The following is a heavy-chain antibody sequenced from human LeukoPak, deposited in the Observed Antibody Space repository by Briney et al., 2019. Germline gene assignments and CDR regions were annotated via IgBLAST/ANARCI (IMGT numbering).Heavy chain of an antibody. CDR2: IHPGTGDT. D-gene: IGHD3-10*01. V-gene: IGHV1-2*02. J-gene: IGHJ5*02. CDR1: GHTFTVYY. CDR3: ASYASGYNWLKA. Sequence: GASVKVSCKASGHTFTVYYIHWVRQAPGQGLEWMGWIHPGTGDTNYAQRFQGRVTVTRDTSITTAYMELSSLKSDDTAVYYCASYASGYNWLKAWGQGTLATVSS.